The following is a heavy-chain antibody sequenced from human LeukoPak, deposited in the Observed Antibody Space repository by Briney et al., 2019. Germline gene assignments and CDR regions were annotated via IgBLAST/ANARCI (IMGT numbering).Heavy chain of an antibody. D-gene: IGHD1-26*01. CDR3: ARGMEPYYYMDV. CDR2: INPNSGGT. CDR1: GYTFNGYY. Sequence: ASVKVSCKASGYTFNGYYMHWVRQAPGQGLEWMGWINPNSGGTNYAQKFQGRVTITRDTSISTAYMELSRLRSDDTAVYYCARGMEPYYYMDVWGKGTTVTVSS. V-gene: IGHV1-2*02. J-gene: IGHJ6*03.